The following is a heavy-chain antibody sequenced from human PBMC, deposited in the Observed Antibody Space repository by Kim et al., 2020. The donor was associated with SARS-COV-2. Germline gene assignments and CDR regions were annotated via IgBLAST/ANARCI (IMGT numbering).Heavy chain of an antibody. CDR3: AKEFFYGDYLPGPLDY. V-gene: IGHV3-43*02. CDR2: ISGDGGST. D-gene: IGHD4-17*01. CDR1: GFTFDDYA. J-gene: IGHJ4*02. Sequence: GGSLRLSCAASGFTFDDYAMHWVRQAPGKGLEWVSLISGDGGSTYYADSVKGRFTISRDNSKNSLYLQMNSLRTEDTALYYCAKEFFYGDYLPGPLDYWGQGTLVTVSS.